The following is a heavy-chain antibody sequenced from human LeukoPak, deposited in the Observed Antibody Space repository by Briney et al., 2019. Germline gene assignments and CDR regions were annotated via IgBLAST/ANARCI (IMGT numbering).Heavy chain of an antibody. CDR1: GGTFSSYA. CDR3: ATKRGTSFMFDH. D-gene: IGHD2-2*01. V-gene: IGHV1-69*05. Sequence: AAAVKVSCMASGGTFSSYAISWVRQAPGEGLEWIGAIIPSCGTAKYSQKFQGSITINTDENTRTAHMERSSLRSEDTAVYYCATKRGTSFMFDHWGQGTLVTVSS. J-gene: IGHJ4*02. CDR2: IIPSCGTA.